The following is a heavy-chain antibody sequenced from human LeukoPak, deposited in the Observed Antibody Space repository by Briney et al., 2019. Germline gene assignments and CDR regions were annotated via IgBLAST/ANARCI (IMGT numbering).Heavy chain of an antibody. D-gene: IGHD3-22*01. CDR2: IKSKTDGGTT. Sequence: GGSLRLSCAASGFTFSNAWMSWVRQAPGKGLEWVGRIKSKTDGGTTDYAAPVKGRFTISRDDSKNTLYLQMNSLKTEDTAVYYCTTDLSVSYYDSSGYHDYWGQGTLVTVSS. J-gene: IGHJ4*02. CDR1: GFTFSNAW. V-gene: IGHV3-15*01. CDR3: TTDLSVSYYDSSGYHDY.